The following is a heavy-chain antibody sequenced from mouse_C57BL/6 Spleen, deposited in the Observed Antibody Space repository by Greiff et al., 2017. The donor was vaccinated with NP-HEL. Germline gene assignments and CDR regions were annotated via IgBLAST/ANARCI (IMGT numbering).Heavy chain of an antibody. V-gene: IGHV1-42*01. D-gene: IGHD4-1*01. CDR2: INPSTGGT. J-gene: IGHJ4*01. Sequence: VQLQQSGPELVKPGASVKISCKASGYSFTGYYMNWVKQSPEKSLEWIGEINPSTGGTTYNQKFKAKATLTVDKSSSTAYMQRKSLTSEDSAVYYCARRLGDAMDYWGQGTSVTVSS. CDR1: GYSFTGYY. CDR3: ARRLGDAMDY.